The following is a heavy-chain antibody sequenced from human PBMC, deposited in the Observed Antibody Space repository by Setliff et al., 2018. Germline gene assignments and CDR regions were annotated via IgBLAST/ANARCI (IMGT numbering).Heavy chain of an antibody. D-gene: IGHD2-15*01. CDR3: ARGGGTSNYYYYYMDV. CDR2: ISSSGSTI. V-gene: IGHV3-11*04. Sequence: GGSLRLSCAASGFTFSDYHMSWIRQAPGKGLEWVSYISSSGSTIYYADSVKGRFTISRDNAKNSLYLQMNSLRAEDTAVYYCARGGGTSNYYYYYMDVWGKGTTVTVSS. J-gene: IGHJ6*03. CDR1: GFTFSDYH.